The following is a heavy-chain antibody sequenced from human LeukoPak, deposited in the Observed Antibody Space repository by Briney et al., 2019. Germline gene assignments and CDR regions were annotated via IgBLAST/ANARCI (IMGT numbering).Heavy chain of an antibody. Sequence: GGSLRLSCAASGFTFSSYAMSWVRQAPGKGLEWVSTISGSGGSTYFADSVKGRFTISRDNSKNTLYLQMNSRRAEDTAVYYCAKEPTPGGAFYFDYWGQGTLVTVSS. D-gene: IGHD3-10*01. CDR2: ISGSGGST. V-gene: IGHV3-23*01. CDR1: GFTFSSYA. CDR3: AKEPTPGGAFYFDY. J-gene: IGHJ4*02.